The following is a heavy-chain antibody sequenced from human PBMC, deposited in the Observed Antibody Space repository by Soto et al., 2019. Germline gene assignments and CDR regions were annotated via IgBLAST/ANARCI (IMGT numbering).Heavy chain of an antibody. CDR1: GGTFSSYA. D-gene: IGHD6-19*01. Sequence: GASVKVSCKASGGTFSSYAISWVRQAPGQGLEWMGGIIPIFGTANYAQKFQGRVTITADKSTSTAYMELSSLGSEDTAVYYCARTRYSSGWYVGAGFDYWGQGTLVTVSS. J-gene: IGHJ4*02. V-gene: IGHV1-69*06. CDR2: IIPIFGTA. CDR3: ARTRYSSGWYVGAGFDY.